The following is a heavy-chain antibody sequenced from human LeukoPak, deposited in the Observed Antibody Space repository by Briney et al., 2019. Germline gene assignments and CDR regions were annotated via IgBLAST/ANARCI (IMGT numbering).Heavy chain of an antibody. CDR2: ISYDGSNK. CDR3: ANDYRSGSFHDF. CDR1: GFTFSNYA. Sequence: GRSLKLSCAAPGFTFSNYAIHWVRQAPGKGLEWVAVISYDGSNKYHADSVKGRFTISRDNSKNTLYLQMNTLRAEDTAVYYCANDYRSGSFHDFWGQGTLVTVSS. D-gene: IGHD3-10*01. J-gene: IGHJ4*02. V-gene: IGHV3-30-3*02.